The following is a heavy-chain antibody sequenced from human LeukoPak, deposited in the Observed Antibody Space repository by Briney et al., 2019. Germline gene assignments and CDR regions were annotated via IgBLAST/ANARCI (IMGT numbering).Heavy chain of an antibody. CDR2: IYPGDSDT. J-gene: IGHJ5*02. V-gene: IGHV5-51*01. CDR3: ARRMDYNGLGFDP. D-gene: IGHD2-8*01. Sequence: GESLKISRKGSGYSFTNNWIGWVRQMPGKGLEWMGIIYPGDSDTRYSPSFQGQVTISADKSISTAFLQWSSLKASDTAMYYCARRMDYNGLGFDPWGQGTPVTVSS. CDR1: GYSFTNNW.